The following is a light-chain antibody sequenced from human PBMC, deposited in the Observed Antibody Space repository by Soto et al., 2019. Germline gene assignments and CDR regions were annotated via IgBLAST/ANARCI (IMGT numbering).Light chain of an antibody. J-gene: IGKJ3*01. CDR2: DAS. Sequence: EIVLTQSPATLSLSPGERATLSCRASQSVSSYLAWYQQKPGQAPRLLISDASNRATGIPARFSGSGSGTDFTLTISSLEPEDFAVYHCQQRSNWLFTFGPGTKVDIK. CDR3: QQRSNWLFT. V-gene: IGKV3-11*01. CDR1: QSVSSY.